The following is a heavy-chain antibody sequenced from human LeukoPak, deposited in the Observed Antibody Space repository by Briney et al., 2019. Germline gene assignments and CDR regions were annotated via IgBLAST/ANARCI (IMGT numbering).Heavy chain of an antibody. CDR3: ARGLDSGHDEPLAY. V-gene: IGHV4-34*01. J-gene: IGHJ4*02. CDR2: INRSGSI. CDR1: GGSSNGYY. D-gene: IGHD5-12*01. Sequence: SETLSLTCAVYGGSSNGYYWSWVRQPPGKGLEWIGEINRSGSINYNPSLKSRVTISFDPSKNQISLKLWSMSAAGTAVYYCARGLDSGHDEPLAYWGQGTLVTVSS.